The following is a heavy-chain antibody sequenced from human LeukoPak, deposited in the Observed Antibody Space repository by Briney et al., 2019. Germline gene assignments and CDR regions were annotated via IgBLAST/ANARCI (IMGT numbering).Heavy chain of an antibody. CDR1: GFTFSSYA. V-gene: IGHV3-30-3*01. CDR3: ARDTAYITLFDY. Sequence: GRSLRLSCAASGFTFSSYAMHWVRQAPGKGLEWVAVISYDGSNKYYADSVKGRFTISRDNSKNTLYLQMNSLRAEDTAVYYCARDTAYITLFDYWGQGTLVTVSS. J-gene: IGHJ4*02. D-gene: IGHD3-10*01. CDR2: ISYDGSNK.